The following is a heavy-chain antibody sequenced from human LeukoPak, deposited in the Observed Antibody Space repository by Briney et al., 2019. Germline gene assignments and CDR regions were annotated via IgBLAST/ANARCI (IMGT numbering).Heavy chain of an antibody. D-gene: IGHD5-18*01. CDR3: TRIHRREAYDM. V-gene: IGHV3-72*01. Sequence: PGGSLRLSCVVSGFTFSDHYMDWVRQAPGKGLEWVGRSRNKANSYTTTYAASVKGRFTISRDDSKNSLCLQMNSLKTEDTAVYYCTRIHRREAYDMWGQGTMVTVSS. CDR1: GFTFSDHY. J-gene: IGHJ3*02. CDR2: SRNKANSYTT.